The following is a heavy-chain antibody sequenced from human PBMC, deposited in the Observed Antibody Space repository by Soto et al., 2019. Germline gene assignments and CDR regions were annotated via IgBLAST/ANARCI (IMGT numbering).Heavy chain of an antibody. CDR3: IRETVAFDI. J-gene: IGHJ3*02. V-gene: IGHV3-73*01. CDR2: IRSKANSYAT. CDR1: GFTFSGSA. D-gene: IGHD4-17*01. Sequence: EVQLVESGGGLVQPGGSLKLSCAASGFTFSGSAMHWVRQASGKGLEWVGRIRSKANSYATAYAASVKGRFTISRDDSKNTAYLQMNSLKTEDTAVYYCIRETVAFDIWGQGTTVTVSS.